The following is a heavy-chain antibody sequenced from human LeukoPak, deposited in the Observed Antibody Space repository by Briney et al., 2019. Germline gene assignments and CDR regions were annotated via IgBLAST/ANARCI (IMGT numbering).Heavy chain of an antibody. Sequence: VASVKVSCKASGYTFTGYYMHWVRQAPGQGLEWMGWINPNSGGANYAQRFQGRVTMTRDTSISTAYMELSRLRSDDTAVYYCARGRSNIVVVPAAINYDFWSGYLGSLWFDPWGQGTLVTVSS. J-gene: IGHJ5*02. D-gene: IGHD2-2*01. CDR1: GYTFTGYY. CDR2: INPNSGGA. CDR3: ARGRSNIVVVPAAINYDFWSGYLGSLWFDP. V-gene: IGHV1-2*02.